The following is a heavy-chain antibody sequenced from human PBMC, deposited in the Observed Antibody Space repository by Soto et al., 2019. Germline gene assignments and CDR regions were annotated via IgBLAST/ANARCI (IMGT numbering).Heavy chain of an antibody. D-gene: IGHD3-3*01. CDR2: ISSSSSYT. CDR3: ARDTPYDFWSGYSPKTKKDYYYGMDF. Sequence: PGGSLRLSCAASGFTFSDYYMSWIRQAPGKGLEWVSYISSSSSYTNYADSVKGRFTISRDNAKNSLYLQMNSLRAEDTAVYYCARDTPYDFWSGYSPKTKKDYYYGMDFWGQGTTVTVSS. CDR1: GFTFSDYY. J-gene: IGHJ6*02. V-gene: IGHV3-11*06.